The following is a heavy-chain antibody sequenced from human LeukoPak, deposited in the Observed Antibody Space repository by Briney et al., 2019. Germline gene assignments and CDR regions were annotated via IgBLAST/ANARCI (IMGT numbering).Heavy chain of an antibody. CDR2: IYTSGST. J-gene: IGHJ5*02. D-gene: IGHD6-19*01. V-gene: IGHV4-61*02. CDR3: ASSALSYSSGWYGVENWFDP. Sequence: SETLSVTCTVSGGSISSGSYYWSWIRQPAGKGLEWIGRIYTSGSTNYNPSLKSRVTISIDTSKNQFSLKLSSVTAADTAVYYCASSALSYSSGWYGVENWFDPWGQGTLVTVSS. CDR1: GGSISSGSYY.